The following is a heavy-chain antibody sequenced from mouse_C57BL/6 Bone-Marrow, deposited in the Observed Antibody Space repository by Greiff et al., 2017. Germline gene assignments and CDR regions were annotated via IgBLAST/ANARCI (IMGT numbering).Heavy chain of an antibody. CDR3: AREYFDY. J-gene: IGHJ2*01. CDR1: GYTFTSYW. CDR2: IDPSDSYT. Sequence: QVQLQQPGAELVKPGASVKLSCKASGYTFTSYWMQWVNQRPGQGLEWIGEIDPSDSYTNYNQKCKGKATLTVDTSSSTAYMQLSSLTAEDSAVYYCAREYFDYWGQGTTLTVSS. V-gene: IGHV1-50*01.